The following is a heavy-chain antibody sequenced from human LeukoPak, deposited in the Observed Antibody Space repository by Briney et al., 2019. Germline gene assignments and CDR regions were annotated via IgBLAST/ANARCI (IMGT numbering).Heavy chain of an antibody. Sequence: PGGSLRLSCAASGFTFSSYWMSWVRQAPGKGLEWVANIKQDGSEKYYVDSVKGRFTISRDNAKNSLYLQMNSLRAEDTAVYYCARDSSGWYLVYYFGYWGQGTLVTVSS. CDR2: IKQDGSEK. D-gene: IGHD6-19*01. CDR3: ARDSSGWYLVYYFGY. CDR1: GFTFSSYW. J-gene: IGHJ4*02. V-gene: IGHV3-7*01.